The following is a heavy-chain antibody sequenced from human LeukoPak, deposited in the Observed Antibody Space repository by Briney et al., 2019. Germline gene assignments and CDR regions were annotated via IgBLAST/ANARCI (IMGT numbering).Heavy chain of an antibody. Sequence: GGSLRLSCAASGFTFSSYSMSWARQAPGKGLEWVSVISSSGGATYYADSVKGRFTISRDNAKNSLYLQVNSLRAEDTAVYYCAGAYCGGDCYSGVAFDIWGQGTMVTVSS. V-gene: IGHV3-23*01. D-gene: IGHD2-21*02. J-gene: IGHJ3*02. CDR3: AGAYCGGDCYSGVAFDI. CDR1: GFTFSSYS. CDR2: ISSSGGAT.